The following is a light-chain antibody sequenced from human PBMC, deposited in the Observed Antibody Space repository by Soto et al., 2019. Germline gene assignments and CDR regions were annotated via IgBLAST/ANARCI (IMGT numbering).Light chain of an antibody. V-gene: IGKV1-39*01. CDR2: DAS. Sequence: DIQMTQSPSSLSASVGDRVTITCRASQTISSYLNWYQQKPGKPPKLLIYDASSLESGVPSRFSGSGSGTDFTLTISSLQPEDFATYYCQQSYSTPRTFGQGTKVEIK. CDR1: QTISSY. J-gene: IGKJ1*01. CDR3: QQSYSTPRT.